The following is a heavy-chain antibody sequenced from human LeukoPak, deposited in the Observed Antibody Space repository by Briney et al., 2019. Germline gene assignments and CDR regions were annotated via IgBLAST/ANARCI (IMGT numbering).Heavy chain of an antibody. CDR3: ARSTMVRRLDY. CDR2: INHSGST. D-gene: IGHD3-10*01. J-gene: IGHJ4*02. V-gene: IGHV4-34*01. CDR1: GGSFSGYY. Sequence: PSETLSLTCAVYGGSFSGYYWSWIRQPPGKGLEWIGEINHSGSTNYNPSLKSRVTISVDTSKNQFSLKMSSVTAADPAVYYCARSTMVRRLDYWGQGTLVTVSS.